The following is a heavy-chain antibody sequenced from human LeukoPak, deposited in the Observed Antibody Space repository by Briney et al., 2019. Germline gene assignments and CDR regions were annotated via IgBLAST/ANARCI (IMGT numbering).Heavy chain of an antibody. CDR1: GFTFSSYA. J-gene: IGHJ3*02. CDR2: ISYDGSNK. Sequence: GGSLRLSCAASGFTFSSYAMHWGRQAPGKGLEWVAVISYDGSNKYYADSVKGRFTISRDNSKNTLYLQMNSLRAEDTAVYYCASRMAAARAFDIWGQGTVVTVSS. V-gene: IGHV3-30-3*01. CDR3: ASRMAAARAFDI. D-gene: IGHD6-13*01.